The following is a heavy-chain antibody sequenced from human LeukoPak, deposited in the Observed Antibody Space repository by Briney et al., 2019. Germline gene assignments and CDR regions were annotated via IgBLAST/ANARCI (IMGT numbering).Heavy chain of an antibody. J-gene: IGHJ4*02. CDR2: INPEGAST. CDR1: GFAFSTYW. V-gene: IGHV3-74*01. D-gene: IGHD6-19*01. CDR3: ARGTAITAGIDF. Sequence: SGGSLRLSCTASGFAFSTYWMFWVRQAPGKGLVWVSQINPEGASTTYGDPAKGRFTASRDNAKNALHLQINSLRVDDTVVYYCARGTAITAGIDFWGQGTLVTVSS.